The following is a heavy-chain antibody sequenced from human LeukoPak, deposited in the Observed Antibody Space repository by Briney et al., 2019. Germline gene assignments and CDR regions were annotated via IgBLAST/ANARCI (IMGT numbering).Heavy chain of an antibody. Sequence: GASVKVSCKASGYTFTGYYMHWVRQAPGQGLERMGWINPNSGGTNYAQKFQGRVTMIRDTSISTAYMELSRLRSDDTAVYYCARDFRTRPGIAAAGTLGYWGQGTLVTVSS. D-gene: IGHD6-13*01. V-gene: IGHV1-2*02. J-gene: IGHJ4*02. CDR3: ARDFRTRPGIAAAGTLGY. CDR1: GYTFTGYY. CDR2: INPNSGGT.